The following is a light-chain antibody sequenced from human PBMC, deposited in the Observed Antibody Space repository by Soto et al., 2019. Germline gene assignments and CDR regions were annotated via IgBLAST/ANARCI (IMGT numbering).Light chain of an antibody. Sequence: TVLTQSPATLSLSPGERATLSCKASQSIGNYLGWFQQKPGQAPRLLIDDASNRATGIPARFTGSGAGSDFPLTISRLEPEYFGVYYCRQRYNWPLTFGGGTKVEIK. CDR1: QSIGNY. V-gene: IGKV3-11*01. CDR3: RQRYNWPLT. CDR2: DAS. J-gene: IGKJ4*01.